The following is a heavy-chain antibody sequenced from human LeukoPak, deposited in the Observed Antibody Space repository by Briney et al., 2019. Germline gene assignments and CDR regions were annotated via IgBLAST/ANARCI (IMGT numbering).Heavy chain of an antibody. CDR2: IYRSGST. V-gene: IGHV4-4*07. CDR1: GGSISSYY. Sequence: SETLSLTCTVSGGSISSYYWSWIRQPAGKGLEWIGRIYRSGSTNYNPSLKSRVTMSVDTSKNQFSLKLSSVTAADTAVYYCARANSYDSSGHYYEFDYWGQETLVTVSS. CDR3: ARANSYDSSGHYYEFDY. D-gene: IGHD3-22*01. J-gene: IGHJ4*02.